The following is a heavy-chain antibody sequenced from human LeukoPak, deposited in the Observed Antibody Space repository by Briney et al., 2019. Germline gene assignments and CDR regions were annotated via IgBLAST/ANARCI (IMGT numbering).Heavy chain of an antibody. Sequence: ASVKVSCKASGYTFTGYYMHWVRQAPGQGLEWMGWINPNSGGTNYAQKLQGRVTMTTDTSTSTAYMELRSLRSDDTAVYYCARTPETYYYDSSGHRLDAFDIWGQGTMVTVSS. D-gene: IGHD3-22*01. V-gene: IGHV1-2*02. CDR1: GYTFTGYY. CDR3: ARTPETYYYDSSGHRLDAFDI. J-gene: IGHJ3*02. CDR2: INPNSGGT.